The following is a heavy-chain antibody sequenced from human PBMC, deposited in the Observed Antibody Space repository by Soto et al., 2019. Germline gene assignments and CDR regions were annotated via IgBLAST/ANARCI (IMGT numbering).Heavy chain of an antibody. J-gene: IGHJ4*02. CDR1: GFTFSSYS. D-gene: IGHD6-19*01. CDR3: ARGGHVGSSGYVPPEY. Sequence: PGGSLRLSCAASGFTFSSYSMNWVRQAPGKGLEWVSAIGTAGDTYYPGSVKGRFTISRENAKNSLYLQMNSLRAGDTAVYYCARGGHVGSSGYVPPEYWGQGTLVTVSS. CDR2: IGTAGDT. V-gene: IGHV3-13*01.